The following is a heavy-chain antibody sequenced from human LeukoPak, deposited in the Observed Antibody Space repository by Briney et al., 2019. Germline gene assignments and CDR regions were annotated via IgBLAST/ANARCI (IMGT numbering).Heavy chain of an antibody. V-gene: IGHV4-59*08. CDR2: IYYSGST. D-gene: IGHD3-16*01. Sequence: SETLSLTCTVSGGSISSYYWSWIRQPPGKGLEWIGYIYYSGSTNYNPSLKSRVTISVDTSKNQFSLKLSSVIAADTAVYYCASLVSVWVFDYWGQGTLVTVSS. J-gene: IGHJ4*02. CDR1: GGSISSYY. CDR3: ASLVSVWVFDY.